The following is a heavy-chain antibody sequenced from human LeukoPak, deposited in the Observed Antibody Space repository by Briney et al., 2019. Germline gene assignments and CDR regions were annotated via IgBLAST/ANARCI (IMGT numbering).Heavy chain of an antibody. Sequence: TASETLSLTCAVYGGSFSGYYWSWIRQPPGKGLEWMGEINHSGSTNYNPSLKSRVIISVDTCKNQFSLKLTSVTAADTAVYCCARVRSLRITIFGVVSPYFDYWGQGTLVTVSS. CDR2: INHSGST. CDR3: ARVRSLRITIFGVVSPYFDY. CDR1: GGSFSGYY. D-gene: IGHD3-3*01. V-gene: IGHV4-34*01. J-gene: IGHJ4*02.